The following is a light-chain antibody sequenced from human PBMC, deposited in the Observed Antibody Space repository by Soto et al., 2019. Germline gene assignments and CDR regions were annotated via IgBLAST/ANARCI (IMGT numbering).Light chain of an antibody. CDR1: QSVAGNF. CDR3: QQYGNSPLT. V-gene: IGKV3-20*01. CDR2: AAS. J-gene: IGKJ3*01. Sequence: EIVLTQSPGTLSLSPGERATLSCTASQSVAGNFLAWYQQRPGQAPRLLISAASSRATAIPDRFFGSGSGTEFTLTISRLEPDDSAVYFCQQYGNSPLTFGPGTKLNIK.